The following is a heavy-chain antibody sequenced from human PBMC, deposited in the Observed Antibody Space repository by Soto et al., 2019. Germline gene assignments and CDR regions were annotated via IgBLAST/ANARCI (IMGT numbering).Heavy chain of an antibody. Sequence: SETLSLTCTVSGGSISSYYWSWIRQPPGKGLEWIGYIYYSGGTNYNPSLKSRDTISVDTSKNQFSLKLSSVTAADTAVYYCARRRVRGVTGTFDYWGQGTLVTVSS. D-gene: IGHD1-20*01. V-gene: IGHV4-59*08. CDR1: GGSISSYY. J-gene: IGHJ4*02. CDR3: ARRRVRGVTGTFDY. CDR2: IYYSGGT.